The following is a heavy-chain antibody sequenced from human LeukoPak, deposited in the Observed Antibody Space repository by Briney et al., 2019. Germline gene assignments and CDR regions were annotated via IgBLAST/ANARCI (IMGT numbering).Heavy chain of an antibody. D-gene: IGHD3-10*01. J-gene: IGHJ6*03. CDR1: GFTFDDYA. CDR3: ARFAAGGSYYYYMDV. V-gene: IGHV3-9*01. Sequence: SGGSLRLSCAASGFTFDDYAMHWVRQAPGKGLEWVSGISWNSGSIGYADSVKGRFTISRDNAKNSLYLQMNSLRAADTAVYYCARFAAGGSYYYYMDVWGKGTTVTVSS. CDR2: ISWNSGSI.